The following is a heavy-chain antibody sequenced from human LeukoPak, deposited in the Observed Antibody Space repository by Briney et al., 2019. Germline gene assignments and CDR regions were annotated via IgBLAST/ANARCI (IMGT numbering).Heavy chain of an antibody. D-gene: IGHD3-16*02. CDR1: GGSFSGYH. Sequence: SETLSLTCAVYGGSFSGYHWSWIRQPPGKGLEWIGEINHSGSTNYNPSLKSRVTISVDTSKNQFSLKLSSVTAADTAVYYCAKVHYDYVWGSYRPNWFDPWGQGTLVTVSS. CDR3: AKVHYDYVWGSYRPNWFDP. V-gene: IGHV4-34*01. J-gene: IGHJ5*02. CDR2: INHSGST.